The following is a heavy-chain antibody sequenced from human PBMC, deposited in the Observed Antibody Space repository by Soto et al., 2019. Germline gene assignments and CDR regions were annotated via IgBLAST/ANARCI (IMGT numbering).Heavy chain of an antibody. CDR3: ARTLFGGGILFDP. Sequence: SETLSLTCTVSGGSISSGASYWSWIRQPPGKGLEWIGYIYYSGSTNYNPSLKSRVTISVDTSKNQFSLKLSSVTAADTAVYYCARTLFGGGILFDPWGQGTLVTVS. D-gene: IGHD3-10*02. CDR1: GGSISSGASY. V-gene: IGHV4-61*08. CDR2: IYYSGST. J-gene: IGHJ5*02.